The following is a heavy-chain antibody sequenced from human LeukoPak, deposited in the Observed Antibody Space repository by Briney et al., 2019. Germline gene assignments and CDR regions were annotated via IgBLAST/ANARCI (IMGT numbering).Heavy chain of an antibody. D-gene: IGHD6-6*01. J-gene: IGHJ6*02. V-gene: IGHV1-69*04. CDR3: AREGAAPGGMDV. Sequence: SVKVSFKASGGTFNIYTISWVRQAPGQGRERRGRIIPILGIANYAQKFQGRVTITADKSTSTAYMELSSLRSEDTAVYYCAREGAAPGGMDVWGQGTTVTVSS. CDR2: IIPILGIA. CDR1: GGTFNIYT.